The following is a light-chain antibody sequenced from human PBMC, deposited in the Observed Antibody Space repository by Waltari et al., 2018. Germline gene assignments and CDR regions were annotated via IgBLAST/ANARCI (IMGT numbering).Light chain of an antibody. CDR3: MQSVQFPFT. J-gene: IGKJ2*01. Sequence: DLVMTQTPPSLSVTPGQPASISCKSSQSLLYSNGKTYLSCYLQKPGQPPQLLIYEVSNRLSGVPDRFSGSGSGTDFTLKISRVEAEDVGVYYCMQSVQFPFTFGQGTKLEIK. CDR1: QSLLYSNGKTY. CDR2: EVS. V-gene: IGKV2D-29*01.